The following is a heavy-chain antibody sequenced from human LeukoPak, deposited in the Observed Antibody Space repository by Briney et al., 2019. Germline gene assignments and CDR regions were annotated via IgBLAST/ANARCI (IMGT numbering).Heavy chain of an antibody. J-gene: IGHJ6*02. CDR1: GDSVSSISVA. V-gene: IGHV6-1*01. Sequence: SPTLSLTFAISGDSVSSISVAWNWLRQSPSRGLEWLGRTYYRSKWYYEYAVSVKSRINISSDTSKNQYSLQLTSVTPEDTAMYYCSLARSEYHYGMDVWGQGTTVTVSS. CDR3: SLARSEYHYGMDV. CDR2: TYYRSKWYY.